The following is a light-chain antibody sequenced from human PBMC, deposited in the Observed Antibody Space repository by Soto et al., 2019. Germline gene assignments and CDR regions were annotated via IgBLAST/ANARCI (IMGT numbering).Light chain of an antibody. CDR1: QSVSYW. Sequence: DIQMTQSPSTLSASVGDRVTITCRASQSVSYWLAWYQQKPGMAPKLLIHDASSLESGVPSRFRGSGSGKEFTLTISSLQPYDFATYYCHQYGFSFGPGTKVEI. CDR3: HQYGFS. J-gene: IGKJ3*01. V-gene: IGKV1-5*01. CDR2: DAS.